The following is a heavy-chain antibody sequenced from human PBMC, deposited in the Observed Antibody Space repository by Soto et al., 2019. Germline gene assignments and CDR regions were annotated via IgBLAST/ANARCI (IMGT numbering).Heavy chain of an antibody. V-gene: IGHV4-34*01. J-gene: IGHJ5*02. CDR2: INHSGIT. Sequence: SESLSLTCAVYGGSFSGYDCSWIRQPPGKGLEWIGEINHSGITNYNPSLKSRVTISVDTSKNQFSLKLSSVTAADTAVYYCERGRSVAPVGPCGQGTLLT. D-gene: IGHD2-15*01. CDR3: ERGRSVAPVGP. CDR1: GGSFSGYD.